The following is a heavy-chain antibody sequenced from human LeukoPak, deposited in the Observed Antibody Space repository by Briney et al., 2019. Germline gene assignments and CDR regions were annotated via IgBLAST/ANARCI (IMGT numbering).Heavy chain of an antibody. V-gene: IGHV4-34*01. J-gene: IGHJ4*02. CDR3: ARGTRTVKFDY. Sequence: PSETLSLTCAVYGGSFSGYYWSWIRQPPGKGLEWIGEINHSGSTNYNPSLKSRVTISVDTSKNQFSLRLSSVTAADTAVYYCARGTRTVKFDYWGQGTLVTVSS. CDR2: INHSGST. CDR1: GGSFSGYY. D-gene: IGHD2-2*01.